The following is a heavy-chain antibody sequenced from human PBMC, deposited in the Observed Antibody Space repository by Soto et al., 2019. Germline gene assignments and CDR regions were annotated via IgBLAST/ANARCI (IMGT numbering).Heavy chain of an antibody. D-gene: IGHD6-25*01. CDR3: TRSDTSGSNY. CDR2: INHRGST. CDR1: GGSFSGYY. Sequence: QVQLQQWGAGLLKPSETLSLTCVVYGGSFSGYYWIWVRQPPGKGLHWIGEINHRGSTNYNPSLKSRVTISVDTSTNQFSLSLSSVTAADMAVYYCTRSDTSGSNYWGQGTLVTVSS. J-gene: IGHJ4*02. V-gene: IGHV4-34*01.